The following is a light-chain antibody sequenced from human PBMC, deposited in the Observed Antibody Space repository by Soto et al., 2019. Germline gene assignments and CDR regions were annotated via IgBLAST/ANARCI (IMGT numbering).Light chain of an antibody. CDR3: SSYTNSNTLV. CDR2: EGS. V-gene: IGLV2-14*01. J-gene: IGLJ2*01. CDR1: SSDVGAYNY. Sequence: QSALTQPASVSESPGQSITISCTGTSSDVGAYNYVSWYQQHPGKATTLMIFEGSDRPSRVSNRFAGSKSGNTASLTISGLQAEDEADDYCSSYTNSNTLVFGGGTKLTVL.